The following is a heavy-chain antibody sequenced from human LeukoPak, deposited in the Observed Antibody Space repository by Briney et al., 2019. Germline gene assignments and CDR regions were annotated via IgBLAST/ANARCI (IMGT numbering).Heavy chain of an antibody. D-gene: IGHD3-22*01. V-gene: IGHV4-39*07. J-gene: IGHJ4*02. CDR2: NSGST. CDR3: ARAEYDSSFPFDY. CDR1: GGSISSSSYY. Sequence: PSETLSLTCTVSGGSISSSSYYWGWIRQPPGKGLEWIGSNSGSTYYNPSLKSRVTISVDTSKNQFSLKLSSVTAADTAVYYCARAEYDSSFPFDYWGQGTLVTVSS.